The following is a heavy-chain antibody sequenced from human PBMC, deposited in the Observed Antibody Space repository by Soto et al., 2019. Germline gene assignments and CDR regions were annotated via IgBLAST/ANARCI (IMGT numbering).Heavy chain of an antibody. D-gene: IGHD2-21*02. V-gene: IGHV3-33*01. CDR2: IWYDGSVK. CDR3: ARADCGGHCPCDY. CDR1: GFTFGTYG. J-gene: IGHJ4*02. Sequence: PGGSLRLSCAASGFTFGTYGMHWVRQAPGKGLEWVAGIWYDGSVKTYADSVKGRFSISRDNSQNTVYLQMNTLRAGDTAVYYCARADCGGHCPCDYWGQGTLVTVSS.